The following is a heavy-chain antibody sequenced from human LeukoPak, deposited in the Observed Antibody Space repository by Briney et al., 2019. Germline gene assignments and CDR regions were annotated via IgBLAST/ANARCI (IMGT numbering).Heavy chain of an antibody. Sequence: PGGSLRLSCAASGFTFSSYSMNWVRQAPGKGLEWVSSISSSSSYIYYADSVKGRFTISRDNAKNSLYLQMNSLRAEDTAVYYCARDLRRRFLEWLYWFDPWGQGTLVTVSS. V-gene: IGHV3-21*01. CDR1: GFTFSSYS. J-gene: IGHJ5*02. D-gene: IGHD3-3*01. CDR2: ISSSSSYI. CDR3: ARDLRRRFLEWLYWFDP.